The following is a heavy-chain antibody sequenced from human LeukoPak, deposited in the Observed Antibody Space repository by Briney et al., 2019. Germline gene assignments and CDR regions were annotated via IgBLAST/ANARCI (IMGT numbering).Heavy chain of an antibody. D-gene: IGHD2-2*01. V-gene: IGHV3-23*01. J-gene: IGHJ4*02. CDR2: ISGSGSTT. CDR1: GFTFNTYA. CDR3: AKDRDCTSSCCYFDC. Sequence: GGSLRLSCAASGFTFNTYAMSWVRQAPGKGLEWVSGISGSGSTTYYADSVKGRFTVSRDNSKNMLYLQMSSLRAEDTAIYYCAKDRDCTSSCCYFDCWGQGTLVTVSS.